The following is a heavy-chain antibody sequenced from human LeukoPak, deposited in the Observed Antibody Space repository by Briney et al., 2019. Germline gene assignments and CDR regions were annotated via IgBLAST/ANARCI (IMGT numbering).Heavy chain of an antibody. CDR1: GYTFTSYY. CDR2: INPSGGGT. J-gene: IGHJ4*02. V-gene: IGHV1-46*01. Sequence: ASVTVSCKASGYTFTSYYMHWVRQAPGQGLERLGIINPSGGGTSYAQKFQGRVTMTRDTSTSTVYMELSSLRSEDTAVYYCARDTPTTVTQEGVIFDYWGQGTLVTVSS. CDR3: ARDTPTTVTQEGVIFDY. D-gene: IGHD4-17*01.